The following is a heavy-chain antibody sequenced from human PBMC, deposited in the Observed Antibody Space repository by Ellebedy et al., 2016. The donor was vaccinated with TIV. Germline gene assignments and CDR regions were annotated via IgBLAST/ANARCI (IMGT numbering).Heavy chain of an antibody. CDR1: GFTFSSYA. J-gene: IGHJ6*02. CDR3: AKGAREDYGDYGKYYYYGMDV. Sequence: GESLKISXAASGFTFSSYAMSWVRQAPGKGLEWVSAISGGGGSTYYANSVKGRFTISRDNSKNTLYLQMNSLRAEDTAVYYCAKGAREDYGDYGKYYYYGMDVWGQGTTVTVSS. CDR2: ISGGGGST. D-gene: IGHD4-17*01. V-gene: IGHV3-23*01.